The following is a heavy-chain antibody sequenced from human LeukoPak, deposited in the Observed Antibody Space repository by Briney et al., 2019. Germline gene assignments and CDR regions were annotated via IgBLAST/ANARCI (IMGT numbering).Heavy chain of an antibody. V-gene: IGHV2-70*11. CDR1: GFSLSTSGMC. J-gene: IGHJ6*03. Sequence: SGPTLVNPTQTLTLTCTFSGFSLSTSGMCVSWIRQPPGKALEWLARIDWDDDKYYSTSLKTRLTISKDTSKNQVVLTMTNMDPVDTATYYCARIPRTTSYYYYMDVWGKGTTVTVSS. D-gene: IGHD1-1*01. CDR2: IDWDDDK. CDR3: ARIPRTTSYYYYMDV.